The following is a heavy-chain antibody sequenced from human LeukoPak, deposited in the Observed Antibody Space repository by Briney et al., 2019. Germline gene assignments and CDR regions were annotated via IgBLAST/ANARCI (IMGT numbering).Heavy chain of an antibody. Sequence: SETLSLTCTVSGGSISSGGYYWSWIRQHPGKGLEWIGYIYYSGSTYYNPSLKSRVTISVDTSKNQFSLKLSSVTAADTAVYYCARGHRFSSSWTNHYYYYGMDVWGQGTTVTVSS. CDR3: ARGHRFSSSWTNHYYYYGMDV. D-gene: IGHD6-13*01. J-gene: IGHJ6*02. CDR1: GGSISSGGYY. V-gene: IGHV4-31*03. CDR2: IYYSGST.